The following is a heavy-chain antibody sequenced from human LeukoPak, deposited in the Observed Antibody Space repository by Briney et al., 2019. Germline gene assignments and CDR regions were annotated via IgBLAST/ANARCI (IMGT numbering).Heavy chain of an antibody. V-gene: IGHV3-30*02. D-gene: IGHD3-3*01. J-gene: IGHJ6*03. CDR1: GFTFSSYG. CDR2: MTYDGSKR. Sequence: GGSLRLSCVVSGFTFSSYGMHWVRQAPGKGLEWVAFMTYDGSKRPYADSVKGRFTISRDNSKNTLYLQMDGLRPEDTAVYYCAKNRRIFGRTLQRHYMDVWGKGTTVAVSS. CDR3: AKNRRIFGRTLQRHYMDV.